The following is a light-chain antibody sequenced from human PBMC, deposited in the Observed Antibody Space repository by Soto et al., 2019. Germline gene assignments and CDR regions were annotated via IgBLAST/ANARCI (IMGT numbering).Light chain of an antibody. CDR1: QGIRNY. J-gene: IGKJ1*01. CDR3: QKYNSAPWT. Sequence: DIQMTQSPSSLSASVGDRVTITCRASQGIRNYLAWYQQKPGKVPKLLIYAASTLQSGVPSRFSGSGSGTDFTLTIRRLQPEDVTTYYCQKYNSAPWTFSQGTKVEIK. CDR2: AAS. V-gene: IGKV1-27*01.